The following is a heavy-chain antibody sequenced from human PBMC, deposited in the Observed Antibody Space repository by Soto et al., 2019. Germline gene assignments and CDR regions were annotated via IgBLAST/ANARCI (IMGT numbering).Heavy chain of an antibody. V-gene: IGHV3-23*01. D-gene: IGHD6-6*01. Sequence: PGGSLRPSCPASGFTFSSYAMTWVRQAPGKGLEWVSAISGSGGSTYYADSVKGRFTISRDNSKNTLYLQMNSLRAEATAVYFCAKDLAALPDPMWYWGQGTLVTVSS. CDR1: GFTFSSYA. J-gene: IGHJ4*02. CDR2: ISGSGGST. CDR3: AKDLAALPDPMWY.